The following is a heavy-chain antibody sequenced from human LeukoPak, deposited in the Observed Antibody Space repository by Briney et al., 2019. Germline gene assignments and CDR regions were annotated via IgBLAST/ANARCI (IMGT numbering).Heavy chain of an antibody. D-gene: IGHD5-12*01. CDR1: GGSISSYY. V-gene: IGHV4-4*07. CDR2: IYTSGST. Sequence: SETLSLTCTVSGGSISSYYWSWIRQPAGKGLEWIGRIYTSGSTNYNPSLKSRVTMSVDTSKNQFSLKLSSVTAADTAVYYCAAGGVATITDYYYYGMDVWGQGTLVAVSS. J-gene: IGHJ6*02. CDR3: AAGGVATITDYYYYGMDV.